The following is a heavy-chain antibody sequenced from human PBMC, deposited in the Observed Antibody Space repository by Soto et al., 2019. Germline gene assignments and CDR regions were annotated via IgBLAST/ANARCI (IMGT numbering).Heavy chain of an antibody. CDR2: IYYGGST. Sequence: PSETLSLTCTVSGGSISSYYWSWIRQPPGKGLEWIGYIYYGGSTNYNPSLKSRVTISVDTSKNQFSLKLSSVTAADTAVYYCARSQGVIWFDPWGQGTLVTVSS. CDR3: ARSQGVIWFDP. D-gene: IGHD3-22*01. J-gene: IGHJ5*02. V-gene: IGHV4-59*01. CDR1: GGSISSYY.